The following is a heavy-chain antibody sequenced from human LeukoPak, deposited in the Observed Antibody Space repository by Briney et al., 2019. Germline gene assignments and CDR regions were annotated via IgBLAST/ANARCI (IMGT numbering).Heavy chain of an antibody. V-gene: IGHV4-4*08. CDR2: IYSSGNT. CDR1: GGSISSYF. CDR3: ARDYYDSRLALDY. J-gene: IGHJ4*02. Sequence: SETLSLTCTVSGGSISSYFWSWIRQPPGKGLEWIGYIYSSGNTNYNPSLKSRVTISVDTSKNQFSLKLSSVTAADTAVYYCARDYYDSRLALDYWGQGTLVTVSS. D-gene: IGHD3-22*01.